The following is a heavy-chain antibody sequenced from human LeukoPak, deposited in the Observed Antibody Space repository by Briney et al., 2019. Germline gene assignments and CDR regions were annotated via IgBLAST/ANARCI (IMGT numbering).Heavy chain of an antibody. CDR2: INPNSGGT. J-gene: IGHJ4*02. CDR1: GYTFTSYG. CDR3: ARGTVQLWPYYFDY. V-gene: IGHV1-2*02. D-gene: IGHD5-18*01. Sequence: ASVKVSCKASGYTFTSYGISWVRQAPGQGLEWMGWINPNSGGTNYAQKFQGRVTMTRDTSISTAYMELSRPRSDDTAVYYCARGTVQLWPYYFDYWGQGTLVTVSS.